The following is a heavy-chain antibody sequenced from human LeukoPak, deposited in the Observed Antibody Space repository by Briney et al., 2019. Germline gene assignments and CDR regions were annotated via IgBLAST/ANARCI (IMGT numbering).Heavy chain of an antibody. CDR2: IIPIFGTA. CDR1: GGTFSSYA. J-gene: IGHJ4*02. Sequence: SVKVSCKASGGTFSSYAISWVRHAPGQGLEWMGGIIPIFGTANYAQKFQGRVTITADESTSTGYMELSSLRSEDTAVYYCARAGIAAAGTLDYWGQGTLVTVSS. CDR3: ARAGIAAAGTLDY. D-gene: IGHD6-13*01. V-gene: IGHV1-69*01.